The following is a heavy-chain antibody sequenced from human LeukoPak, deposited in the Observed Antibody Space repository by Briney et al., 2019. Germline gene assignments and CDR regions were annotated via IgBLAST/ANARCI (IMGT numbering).Heavy chain of an antibody. V-gene: IGHV4-34*01. J-gene: IGHJ4*02. Sequence: SETLSLTCAVYGGSFSGYYWSWIRQPPGKGLEWIGEINHGGSTNYNPSLKSRVTMSVDKSKNQFSLKVTSVTAADTAVYYCARGTHCSGGSCYLPVFDYWGQGTVVTVSS. CDR3: ARGTHCSGGSCYLPVFDY. CDR2: INHGGST. CDR1: GGSFSGYY. D-gene: IGHD2-15*01.